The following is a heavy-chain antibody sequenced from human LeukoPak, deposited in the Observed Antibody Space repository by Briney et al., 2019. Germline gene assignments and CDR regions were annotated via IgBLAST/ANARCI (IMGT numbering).Heavy chain of an antibody. D-gene: IGHD1-26*01. CDR1: GFTFNAYS. Sequence: PGGSLRLSCAASGFTFNAYSMGWVRQAPGKGLEWVSIISRASESIFYADSVKGRFTISRDNAKNSLYLQMNGLRAEDTAVYYCAKDQAKYRYSGIERVVLYYFDYWGQGTLVTVSS. V-gene: IGHV3-21*04. CDR2: ISRASESI. J-gene: IGHJ4*02. CDR3: AKDQAKYRYSGIERVVLYYFDY.